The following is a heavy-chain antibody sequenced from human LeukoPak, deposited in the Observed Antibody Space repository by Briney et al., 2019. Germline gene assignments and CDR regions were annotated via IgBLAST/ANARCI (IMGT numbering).Heavy chain of an antibody. CDR1: GGSISSYY. CDR2: IYYSGST. CDR3: ARHADYYGSGSYYTEGNWFDP. J-gene: IGHJ5*02. D-gene: IGHD3-10*01. V-gene: IGHV4-59*08. Sequence: SETLSLTCTVSGGSISSYYWSWIRQPPGKGLEWIGDIYYSGSTNYNPSLKSRVTISVDTSKNQFSLKLSSVTAADTAVYYCARHADYYGSGSYYTEGNWFDPWGQGTLVTVSS.